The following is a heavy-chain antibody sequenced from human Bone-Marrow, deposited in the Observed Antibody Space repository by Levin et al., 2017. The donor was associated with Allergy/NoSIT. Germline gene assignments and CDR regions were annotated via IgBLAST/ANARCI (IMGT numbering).Heavy chain of an antibody. CDR1: GFTVGNNY. D-gene: IGHD3-22*01. Sequence: GGSLRLSCAASGFTVGNNYMTWVRQAPGKGPEWVAFIYSGGTTYYADSVKGRFTISRDSSKNTLYLQMNSLRAEDTAVYYCARKTDSGGLGGDFWGQGTLVTVSS. J-gene: IGHJ4*02. V-gene: IGHV3-53*01. CDR2: IYSGGTT. CDR3: ARKTDSGGLGGDF.